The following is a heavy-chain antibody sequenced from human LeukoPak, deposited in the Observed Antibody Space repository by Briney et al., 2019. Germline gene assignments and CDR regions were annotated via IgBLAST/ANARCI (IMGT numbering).Heavy chain of an antibody. CDR3: ARVDYGSGNDYFDY. D-gene: IGHD3-10*01. CDR2: IYSGGST. J-gene: IGHJ4*02. CDR1: GFTVSSNY. V-gene: IGHV3-53*01. Sequence: GGSLRLSCAASGFTVSSNYMSWVRQAPGKGLEWVSVIYSGGSTYYADSAKGRFTISRDNSKNTLYLQMNSLRAEDTAVYYCARVDYGSGNDYFDYWGQGTLVTVS.